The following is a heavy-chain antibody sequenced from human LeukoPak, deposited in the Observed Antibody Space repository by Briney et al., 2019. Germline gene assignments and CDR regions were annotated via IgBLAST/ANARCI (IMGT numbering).Heavy chain of an antibody. CDR3: ARLRGGYSYDYSGPTLDY. V-gene: IGHV4-59*08. Sequence: SETLSLTCTVSGGSISNYYWSWIRQPPGKGLEGIGYIYYSGSTNYNPSLKSRVTISLDTSKNQFSLKLSSVTAADTAVYYCARLRGGYSYDYSGPTLDYWGQGTLVTVSS. CDR2: IYYSGST. CDR1: GGSISNYY. D-gene: IGHD5-18*01. J-gene: IGHJ4*02.